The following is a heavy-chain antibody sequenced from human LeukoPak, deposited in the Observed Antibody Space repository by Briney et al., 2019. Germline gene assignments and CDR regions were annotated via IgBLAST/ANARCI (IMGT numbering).Heavy chain of an antibody. CDR1: GGSISSSSYY. D-gene: IGHD3-3*01. Sequence: SETLSLTCTVSGGSISSSSYYWGWIRQPPGKGLEWIGSIYYSGSTYYNPSLKSRVTISVDTSKNQFSLKLSSVTAADTAVYYCARHIPTTVLRFLESLVAFDIWGQGTMVTVSS. V-gene: IGHV4-39*01. J-gene: IGHJ3*02. CDR2: IYYSGST. CDR3: ARHIPTTVLRFLESLVAFDI.